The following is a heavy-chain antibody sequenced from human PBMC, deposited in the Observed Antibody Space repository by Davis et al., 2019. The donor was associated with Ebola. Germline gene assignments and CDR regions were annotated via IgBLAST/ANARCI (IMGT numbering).Heavy chain of an antibody. D-gene: IGHD6-13*01. CDR2: INPNSGGT. Sequence: ASVKVSCKASGYTFTGYYMHWVRQAPEQGLEWMGWINPNSGGTNYAQKFQGWVTMTRDTSISTAYMELSRLRSDDTAVYYCAREAAAAGTLYYYGMDVWGQGTTVTVSS. J-gene: IGHJ6*02. CDR3: AREAAAAGTLYYYGMDV. V-gene: IGHV1-2*04. CDR1: GYTFTGYY.